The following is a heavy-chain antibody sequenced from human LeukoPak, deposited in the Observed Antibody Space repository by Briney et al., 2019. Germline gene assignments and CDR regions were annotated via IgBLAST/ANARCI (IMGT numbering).Heavy chain of an antibody. Sequence: ASVKVSCKASGGTFSSYAISWVRQAPGQGLEWMGGIIPIFGTANYAQKFQGRVTITADESTSTAYMELSSLRSEDTAVYYCARDLGGYCSSTSCYSSYMDVWGKGTTVTVSS. D-gene: IGHD2-2*01. CDR3: ARDLGGYCSSTSCYSSYMDV. V-gene: IGHV1-69*13. J-gene: IGHJ6*03. CDR1: GGTFSSYA. CDR2: IIPIFGTA.